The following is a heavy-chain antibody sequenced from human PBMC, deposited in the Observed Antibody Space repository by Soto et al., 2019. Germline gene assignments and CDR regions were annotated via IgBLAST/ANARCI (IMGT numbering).Heavy chain of an antibody. CDR2: IHYSGTT. CDR1: GTSISSYY. CDR3: ARYNSYAIDY. D-gene: IGHD2-8*01. J-gene: IGHJ4*02. Sequence: VQLQESGPGLVKPSETLSLTCTVSGTSISSYYWSWIRQTPGKGLEWSANIHYSGTTNYNPSLASRVTISVDTSKNQFSLKMTSVTAADSAMYFCARYNSYAIDYWGRGTLVTVSS. V-gene: IGHV4-59*01.